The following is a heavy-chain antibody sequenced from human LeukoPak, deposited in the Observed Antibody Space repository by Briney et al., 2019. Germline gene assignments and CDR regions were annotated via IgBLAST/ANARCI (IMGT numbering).Heavy chain of an antibody. CDR3: ARGVRYFDY. CDR2: ISGSGGST. J-gene: IGHJ4*02. Sequence: PGGSLRLSCTASGFTFSSYAMTWVRQAPGKGVEWVSGISGSGGSTYYADSVKGGFTISRDNAKNSLYLQMNSLRAEDTAVYYCARGVRYFDYWGQGTLVTVSS. D-gene: IGHD3-3*01. CDR1: GFTFSSYA. V-gene: IGHV3-23*01.